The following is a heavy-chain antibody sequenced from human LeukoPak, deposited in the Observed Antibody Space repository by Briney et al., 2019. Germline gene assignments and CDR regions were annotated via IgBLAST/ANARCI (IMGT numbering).Heavy chain of an antibody. D-gene: IGHD3-10*01. CDR1: GFTFNNYA. CDR2: ISYDGSTE. Sequence: PGRSLRLSCAASGFTFNNYALHWVRQAPGKGLEWVALISYDGSTEHYADSVKGRFIISRDNSKNTLFLQMNSLRAEDTAFYYCARGTGSGSFLVDYWGQGTLVTVSS. CDR3: ARGTGSGSFLVDY. J-gene: IGHJ4*02. V-gene: IGHV3-30*04.